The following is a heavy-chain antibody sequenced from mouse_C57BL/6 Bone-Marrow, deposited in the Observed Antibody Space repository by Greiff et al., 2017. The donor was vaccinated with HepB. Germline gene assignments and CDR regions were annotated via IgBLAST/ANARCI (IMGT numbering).Heavy chain of an antibody. CDR1: GFSFNTYA. Sequence: EVQLVESGGGLVQPKGSLKLSCAASGFSFNTYAMNWVRQAPGKGLEWVARIRSKSNNYATYYADSVKDRFTISRDDSESMLYLQMNNLKTEDTAMYYCVREGYDGYYGPFAYWGQGTLVTVSA. J-gene: IGHJ3*01. CDR3: VREGYDGYYGPFAY. D-gene: IGHD2-3*01. CDR2: IRSKSNNYAT. V-gene: IGHV10-1*01.